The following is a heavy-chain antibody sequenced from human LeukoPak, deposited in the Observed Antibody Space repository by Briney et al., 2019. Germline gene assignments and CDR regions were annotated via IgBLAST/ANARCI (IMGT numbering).Heavy chain of an antibody. CDR1: GYTFTSYY. CDR2: INPSGGST. V-gene: IGHV1-46*01. CDR3: ARDSAITFGGVIVAANYFDY. D-gene: IGHD3-16*02. J-gene: IGHJ4*02. Sequence: EASVKLSCKASGYTFTSYYMHWVRQAPGQGLEWMGIINPSGGSTSNAQKCQGRVTMTRDTSTSTVYMELSSLRPEDTAVYYCARDSAITFGGVIVAANYFDYWGQGTLVTVSS.